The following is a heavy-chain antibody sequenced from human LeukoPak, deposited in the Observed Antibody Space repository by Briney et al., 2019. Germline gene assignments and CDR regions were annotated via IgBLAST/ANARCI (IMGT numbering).Heavy chain of an antibody. CDR3: ARDWGSSGWFYFDS. CDR1: GFKFHNYA. CDR2: ITWNNETL. J-gene: IGHJ4*02. D-gene: IGHD6-19*01. V-gene: IGHV3-9*01. Sequence: PGGSLRLSCTASGFKFHNYALHWVRQAPGKGLEWVSGITWNNETLDYADSVKGRFIISRDNAKNFIYLQMNSLKAEDTALYYCARDWGSSGWFYFDSWGQGTLVSVSS.